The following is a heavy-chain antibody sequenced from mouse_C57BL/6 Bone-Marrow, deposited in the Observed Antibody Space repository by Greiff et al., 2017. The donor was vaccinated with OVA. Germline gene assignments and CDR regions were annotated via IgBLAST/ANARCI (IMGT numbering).Heavy chain of an antibody. V-gene: IGHV5-6*01. D-gene: IGHD1-1*01. J-gene: IGHJ2*01. CDR2: ISSGGSYT. Sequence: EVKLVESGGDLVKPGGSLKLSCAASGFTFSSYGMSWVRQTPDKRLEWVATISSGGSYTYYPDSVKGRFTISRDNAKNTLYLQMSSLKSEDTAMDYCARQDYGSSHYFDDWGQGTTLTVSS. CDR3: ARQDYGSSHYFDD. CDR1: GFTFSSYG.